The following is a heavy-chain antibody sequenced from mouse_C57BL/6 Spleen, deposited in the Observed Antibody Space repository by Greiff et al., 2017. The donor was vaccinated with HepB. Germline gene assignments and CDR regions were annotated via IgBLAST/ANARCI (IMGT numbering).Heavy chain of an antibody. CDR3: ARRGSTMVTATDYFDY. J-gene: IGHJ2*01. CDR1: GYTFTSYW. V-gene: IGHV1-69*01. D-gene: IGHD2-2*01. Sequence: QVHVKQPGAELVMPGASVKLSCKASGYTFTSYWMHWVKQRPGQGLEWIGEIDPSDSYTNYNQKFKGKSTLTVDKSSSTAYMQLSSLTSEDSAVYYCARRGSTMVTATDYFDYWGQGTTLTVSS. CDR2: IDPSDSYT.